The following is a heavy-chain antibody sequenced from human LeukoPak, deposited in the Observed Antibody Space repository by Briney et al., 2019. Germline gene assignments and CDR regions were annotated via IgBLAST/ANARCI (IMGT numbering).Heavy chain of an antibody. D-gene: IGHD3-9*01. Sequence: SVKVSCKASGGTFSSYAISWVRQAPGQGLEWMGGIIPIFGTANYAQKFQGRVTITADKSTSTAYMELSSLRSEDTAVYYCARDRITIDYMDVWGKGTTVTVSS. CDR3: ARDRITIDYMDV. CDR2: IIPIFGTA. V-gene: IGHV1-69*06. CDR1: GGTFSSYA. J-gene: IGHJ6*03.